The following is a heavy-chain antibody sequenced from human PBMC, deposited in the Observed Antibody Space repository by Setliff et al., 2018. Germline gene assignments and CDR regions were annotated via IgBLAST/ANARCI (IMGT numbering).Heavy chain of an antibody. V-gene: IGHV3-33*06. J-gene: IGHJ5*02. CDR2: IWYDGINK. CDR3: AKDWGSDTVAPHHFFDP. Sequence: GSLRLSCAASGFTFSNYGMHWVRQAPGKGLEWVAVIWYDGINKYYADSVKGRFTISRDNSKNTLYLQMNSLRAEDAAVYYCAKDWGSDTVAPHHFFDPWGQGTLVTVSS. D-gene: IGHD6-19*01. CDR1: GFTFSNYG.